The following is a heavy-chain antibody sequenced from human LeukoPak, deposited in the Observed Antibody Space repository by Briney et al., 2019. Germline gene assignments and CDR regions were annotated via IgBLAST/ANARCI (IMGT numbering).Heavy chain of an antibody. CDR3: ARQGIAAAGMNV. V-gene: IGHV4-34*01. D-gene: IGHD6-13*01. CDR2: INHSGSA. Sequence: PSETLSLTCTVSGGSISSYYWSWIRQTPGKGLEWIGEINHSGSANYNPSLKSRVTLSVDTSKNQFSLKLSSVTAADTAVYYCARQGIAAAGMNVWGQGTLVTVSS. CDR1: GGSISSYY. J-gene: IGHJ4*02.